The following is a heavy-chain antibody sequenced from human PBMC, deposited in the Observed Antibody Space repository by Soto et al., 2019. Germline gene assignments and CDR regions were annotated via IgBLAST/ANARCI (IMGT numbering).Heavy chain of an antibody. CDR3: AKDPYSSSWYGNWVDP. Sequence: GGSLRLSCAASGFTFSSYAMSWVRQAPGKGLEWVSAISGSGGSTYYADSVKGRFTISRDNSKNTLYLQMNSLRAEDTAVYYCAKDPYSSSWYGNWVDPWGQGTLVTVSS. CDR2: ISGSGGST. CDR1: GFTFSSYA. J-gene: IGHJ5*02. V-gene: IGHV3-23*01. D-gene: IGHD6-13*01.